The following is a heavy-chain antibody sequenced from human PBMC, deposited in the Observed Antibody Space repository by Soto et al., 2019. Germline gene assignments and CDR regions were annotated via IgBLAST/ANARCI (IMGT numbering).Heavy chain of an antibody. J-gene: IGHJ4*01. Sequence: PSETLSLTCTVSGGSISSYYWSWIRQPPGKGLEWIGYIFYSGSTTYNPSLKSRVTISIDTSKNQFSLKLSSVTAEDTAVYYCARAGGYSGYAVYWGLGTLVTSPQ. CDR1: GGSISSYY. CDR2: IFYSGST. V-gene: IGHV4-59*01. CDR3: ARAGGYSGYAVY. D-gene: IGHD5-12*01.